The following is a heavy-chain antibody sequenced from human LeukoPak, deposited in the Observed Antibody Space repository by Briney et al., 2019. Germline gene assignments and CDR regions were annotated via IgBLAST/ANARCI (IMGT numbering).Heavy chain of an antibody. CDR2: IYYSGST. D-gene: IGHD3-3*01. J-gene: IGHJ3*02. CDR3: ARGEDDFWSGYYTVGAFDI. CDR1: GGSISSYY. V-gene: IGHV4-59*01. Sequence: SETLSLTCTVSGGSISSYYWSWIRQPPGKGLEWIGYIYYSGSTNYNPSLKSRVTISVDTSKNQFSLKLSSVTAADTAVYYCARGEDDFWSGYYTVGAFDIWGQGTMVTVSP.